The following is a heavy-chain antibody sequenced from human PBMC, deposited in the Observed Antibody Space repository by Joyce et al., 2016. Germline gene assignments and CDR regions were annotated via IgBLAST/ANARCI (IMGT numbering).Heavy chain of an antibody. V-gene: IGHV3-53*02. D-gene: IGHD3-10*01. CDR3: ARGVLRNYYYNYDMDV. CDR1: GFSVGRNY. Sequence: EVQLVETGGGLIQPGGSLRLSCEASGFSVGRNYMNWVRQAPGKSLEWVGFIYRSGRAYADSVKGRFTVSGDTSTDTLFLQMNSLRVEDTALYYCARGVLRNYYYNYDMDVWGQGTMVTVSS. CDR2: IYRSGRA. J-gene: IGHJ6*02.